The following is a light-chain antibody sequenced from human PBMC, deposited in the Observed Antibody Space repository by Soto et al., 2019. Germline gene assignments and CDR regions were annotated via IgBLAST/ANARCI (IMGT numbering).Light chain of an antibody. CDR1: QSVSSSY. Sequence: EIVLTQSPGTLSLSPGERATLSCRANQSVSSSYLAWYQQKPGQAPRLLINGASSRATGIPDRFSGSGSGTDFTLTISRLEPEDFAVYYCQQYGSSLWTFGQGTKWIS. CDR3: QQYGSSLWT. V-gene: IGKV3-20*01. CDR2: GAS. J-gene: IGKJ1*01.